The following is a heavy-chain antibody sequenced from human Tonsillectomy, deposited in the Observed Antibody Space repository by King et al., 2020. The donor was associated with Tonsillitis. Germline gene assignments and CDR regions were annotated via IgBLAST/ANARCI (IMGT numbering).Heavy chain of an antibody. CDR1: GGSISSYY. D-gene: IGHD1-26*01. V-gene: IGHV4-59*01. CDR2: IYYSGST. CDR3: ARIGGGGSSIKYDY. Sequence: VQLQESGPGLVKPSETLSLTCTVSGGSISSYYWSWIRQPPGKGLEWIGYIYYSGSTNYNPSLKIRVTISVDTSKNQFSLKLSSVTAADTAVYFCARIGGGGSSIKYDYWGQGTLVTVSS. J-gene: IGHJ4*02.